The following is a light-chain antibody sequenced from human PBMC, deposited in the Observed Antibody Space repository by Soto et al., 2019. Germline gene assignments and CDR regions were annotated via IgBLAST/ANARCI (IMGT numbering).Light chain of an antibody. V-gene: IGLV1-44*01. J-gene: IGLJ1*01. Sequence: QSVLTQPPSASGTPGKRVTVYCSGSTSDIGTNAVNWFQHLPGTAPRLLIYTNNQRPSGVPDRFSGSKSGTSASLAISGLQSEDEATYYCATWHDSFYVFGTGTKVTVL. CDR2: TNN. CDR1: TSDIGTNA. CDR3: ATWHDSFYV.